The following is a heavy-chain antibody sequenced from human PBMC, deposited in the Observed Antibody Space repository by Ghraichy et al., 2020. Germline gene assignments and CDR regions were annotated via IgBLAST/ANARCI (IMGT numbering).Heavy chain of an antibody. J-gene: IGHJ4*02. Sequence: GGSLRLSCAASGFTFSSYWMSWVRQAPGKGLEWVANIKQDGSEKYYVDSVKGRFTISRDNAKNSLYLQMNSLRAEDTAVYYCASGTYYYDSSGYYLGHYWGQGTLVTVSS. V-gene: IGHV3-7*01. D-gene: IGHD3-22*01. CDR3: ASGTYYYDSSGYYLGHY. CDR1: GFTFSSYW. CDR2: IKQDGSEK.